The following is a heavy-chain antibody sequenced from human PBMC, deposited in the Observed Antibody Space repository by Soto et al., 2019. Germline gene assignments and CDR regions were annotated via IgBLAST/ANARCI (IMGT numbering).Heavy chain of an antibody. CDR1: VDSIISIYH. Sequence: SETLSLTCAVSVDSIISIYHWAWIRQSPGRGMEWIASIYHTGTTYYTPSLESRVTISVDTSKNQFSLRLSSVTAADSAVYFCARTDNVGYYPGCGQGELVNVSS. CDR3: ARTDNVGYYPG. D-gene: IGHD3-3*01. V-gene: IGHV4-38-2*01. J-gene: IGHJ4*02. CDR2: IYHTGTT.